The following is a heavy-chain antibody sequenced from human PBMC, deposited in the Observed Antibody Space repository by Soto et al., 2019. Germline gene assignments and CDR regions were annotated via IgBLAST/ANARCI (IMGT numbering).Heavy chain of an antibody. Sequence: QVQLQESGPGLVKLSGTLSLTCAVSGGSISSSNWWSLVRQPPGKGLEWIGELYHSGSTNYNPSLKSRVTISVDKSKNQFSLKLSSVTAVDTAVYYCAKCITALGPIDYWGQGPMVTVSA. J-gene: IGHJ4*02. CDR1: GGSISSSNW. CDR3: AKCITALGPIDY. CDR2: LYHSGST. V-gene: IGHV4-4*02. D-gene: IGHD6-6*01.